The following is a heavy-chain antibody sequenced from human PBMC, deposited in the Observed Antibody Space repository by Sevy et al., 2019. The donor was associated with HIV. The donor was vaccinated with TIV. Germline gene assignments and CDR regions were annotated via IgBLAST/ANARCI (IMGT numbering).Heavy chain of an antibody. V-gene: IGHV4-39*01. Sequence: SETLSLTCTVSGGSISSSSYYWGWIRQPPGKGLEWIGSIYFSGSTYYNPSLKSRVTISVDTSKNQFSLKLSPVTAADTAVYYCATTPWGNYGMDVWGQGTTVTVSS. CDR3: ATTPWGNYGMDV. D-gene: IGHD3-16*01. CDR1: GGSISSSSYY. CDR2: IYFSGST. J-gene: IGHJ6*02.